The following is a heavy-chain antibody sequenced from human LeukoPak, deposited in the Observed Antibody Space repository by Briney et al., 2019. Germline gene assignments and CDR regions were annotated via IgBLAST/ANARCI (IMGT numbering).Heavy chain of an antibody. J-gene: IGHJ4*02. V-gene: IGHV3-23*01. D-gene: IGHD6-19*01. CDR1: GFTFSSYA. CDR2: IGGSGGST. Sequence: GGSLRLSCAASGFTFSSYAMSWVRQAPGKGLEWVSAIGGSGGSTYYADSVKGRFTISRDNSKNTLYLQMNSLRAEDTAVYYCAKDQWLVGKPFDYWGQGTLVTVSS. CDR3: AKDQWLVGKPFDY.